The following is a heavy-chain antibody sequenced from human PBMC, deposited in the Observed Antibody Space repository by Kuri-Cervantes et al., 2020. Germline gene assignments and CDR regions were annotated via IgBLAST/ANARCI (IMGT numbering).Heavy chain of an antibody. D-gene: IGHD3-3*02. J-gene: IGHJ6*03. CDR2: IYHSGST. CDR1: GGSISNYY. Sequence: GSLRLSCTVSGGSISNYYWGWIRQPPGKGLEWIGSIYHSGSTYYNPSLKSRVTISVDTSKNQFSLKLSSVTAADTAVYYCARHFRDYYYMDVWGKGTTVTVSS. V-gene: IGHV4-38-2*02. CDR3: ARHFRDYYYMDV.